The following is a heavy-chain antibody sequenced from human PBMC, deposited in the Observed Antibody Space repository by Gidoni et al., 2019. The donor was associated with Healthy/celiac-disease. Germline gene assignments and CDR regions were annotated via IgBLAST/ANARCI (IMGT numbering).Heavy chain of an antibody. J-gene: IGHJ6*02. D-gene: IGHD3-10*01. CDR2: ISSSGSTI. CDR1: GFPFSSSE. V-gene: IGHV3-48*03. Sequence: EVQLVESGGGLVQPGGSLRLSCAASGFPFSSSEMNWVRQAPGTGLEWVSYISSSGSTIYYADSVKGRFTISRDNAKNSLYLQMNSLRAEDTAVYYCARNNYGSGSYYNYYYYGMDVWGQGTTVTVSS. CDR3: ARNNYGSGSYYNYYYYGMDV.